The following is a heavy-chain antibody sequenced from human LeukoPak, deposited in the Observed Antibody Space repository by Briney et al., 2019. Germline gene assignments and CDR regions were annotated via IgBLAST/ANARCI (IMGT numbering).Heavy chain of an antibody. D-gene: IGHD3-9*01. CDR2: IYYSGST. CDR3: ARGNYYILTGYPYYYFDY. Sequence: SETLSLTCTVSGGSISSHYWSWIRQPPGKGLEWIGYIYYSGSTNYNPSLKSRVTISVDTSKNQFSLKLSSVTAADTAVYYCARGNYYILTGYPYYYFDYWGQGTLVTVSS. J-gene: IGHJ4*02. CDR1: GGSISSHY. V-gene: IGHV4-59*11.